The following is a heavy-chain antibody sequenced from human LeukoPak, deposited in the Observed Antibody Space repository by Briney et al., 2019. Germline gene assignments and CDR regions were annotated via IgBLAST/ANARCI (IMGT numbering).Heavy chain of an antibody. D-gene: IGHD2-15*01. V-gene: IGHV4-59*01. J-gene: IGHJ3*02. CDR3: AREELGYCSGGNCHDAFDI. CDR1: GGSISSYY. CDR2: IYYSGRT. Sequence: SETLSLTCTVSGGSISSYYWIWIRQPPGKGLEWMGYIYYSGRTDYNPSLKSRVTISVDTSRDQFSLKLSSVTAADTAVYYCAREELGYCSGGNCHDAFDIWGQGTMVTVSS.